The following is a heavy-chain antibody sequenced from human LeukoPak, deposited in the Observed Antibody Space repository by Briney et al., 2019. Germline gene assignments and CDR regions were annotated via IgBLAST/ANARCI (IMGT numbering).Heavy chain of an antibody. CDR3: SARQPLCGMHF. CDR2: IDSDSART. V-gene: IGHV3-23*01. J-gene: IGHJ6*02. Sequence: PGGSLRLSCSAFGFAFDKYAMNWVRQAPEKGLEWVSTIDSDSARTYYADSVNGRFTISRDNYKNILYLQLNSLRAEDTAVYYCSARQPLCGMHFWGQGTTVTVSS. CDR1: GFAFDKYA. D-gene: IGHD2-21*01.